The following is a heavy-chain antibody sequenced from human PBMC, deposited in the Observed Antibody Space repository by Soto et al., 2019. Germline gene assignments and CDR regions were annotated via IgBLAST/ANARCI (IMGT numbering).Heavy chain of an antibody. CDR3: ARLLPPNLSYGMDV. CDR2: IYYSGHT. V-gene: IGHV4-39*01. J-gene: IGHJ6*02. CDR1: GGSISSSNYY. Sequence: SETLSLTCTVSGGSISSSNYYWGWIRQPPGKGLEWIGTIYYSGHTYYNPSLKSRVTISVDTSKSQFSLKLSSVTAADTAVYYCARLLPPNLSYGMDVWGQGTTVTVSS. D-gene: IGHD1-1*01.